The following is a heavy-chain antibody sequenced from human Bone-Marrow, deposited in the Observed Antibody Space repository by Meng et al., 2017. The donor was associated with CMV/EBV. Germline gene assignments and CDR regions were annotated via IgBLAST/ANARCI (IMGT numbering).Heavy chain of an antibody. CDR2: IKSKTDGGTT. V-gene: IGHV3-15*01. J-gene: IGHJ4*02. Sequence: GESLKISCAASGFTFSNAWMSWVRQAPGKGLEWVGRIKSKTDGGTTDYAAPVKGRFTISRDDSKNTLYLQMNSLKTEDTAVYYCTTELMSTVTTGYWGLGTLVTVSS. CDR1: GFTFSNAW. CDR3: TTELMSTVTTGY. D-gene: IGHD4-17*01.